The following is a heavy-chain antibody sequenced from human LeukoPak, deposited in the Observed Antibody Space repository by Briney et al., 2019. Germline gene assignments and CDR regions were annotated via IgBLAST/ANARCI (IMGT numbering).Heavy chain of an antibody. CDR2: IYTSGST. CDR1: GGSISSYY. D-gene: IGHD3-22*01. CDR3: ARAGYYYDSSGYYRYFDY. J-gene: IGHJ4*02. Sequence: KPSETLSLTCTVSGGSISSYYWSWIRQPAGKGLEWIGRIYTSGSTNYNPSLKSRVTMSVDTSKNQFSLKLSSVTAADTAVYYCARAGYYYDSSGYYRYFDYWGQGTLVTVSS. V-gene: IGHV4-4*07.